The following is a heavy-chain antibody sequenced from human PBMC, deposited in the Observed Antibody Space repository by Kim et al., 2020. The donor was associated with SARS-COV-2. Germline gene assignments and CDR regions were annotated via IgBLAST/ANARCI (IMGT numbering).Heavy chain of an antibody. V-gene: IGHV1-18*01. Sequence: ASVKVSCKASGYTFTSYGISWVRQAPGQGLEWMGWISAYNGNTNYAQKLQGRVTMTTDTSTSTAYMELRSLRSDDTAVYYCARDLRYFDWLTEYLQHWGQGTLVTVSS. CDR3: ARDLRYFDWLTEYLQH. J-gene: IGHJ1*01. D-gene: IGHD3-9*01. CDR1: GYTFTSYG. CDR2: ISAYNGNT.